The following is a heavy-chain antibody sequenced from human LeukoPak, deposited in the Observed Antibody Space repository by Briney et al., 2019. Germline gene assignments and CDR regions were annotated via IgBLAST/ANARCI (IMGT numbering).Heavy chain of an antibody. D-gene: IGHD6-13*01. CDR3: ARRARIAAAGTHWFDP. CDR2: IHHSGSI. CDR1: GVSISSNLW. Sequence: SGTLSLTCAVSGVSISSNLWWTWVRQPPGKGLEWIAEIHHSGSINYNPSLKSRVTISVDKAKNQFSLKLSSVTAADTAVYYCARRARIAAAGTHWFDPWGQGTLVTVSS. V-gene: IGHV4-4*02. J-gene: IGHJ5*02.